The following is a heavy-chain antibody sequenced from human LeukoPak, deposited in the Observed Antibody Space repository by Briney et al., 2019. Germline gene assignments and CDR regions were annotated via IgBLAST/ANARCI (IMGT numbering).Heavy chain of an antibody. CDR3: TRDFLPVEYPRGVYDI. CDR1: GFTFSRAW. V-gene: IGHV3-49*04. CDR2: IRSKAYGGTT. J-gene: IGHJ3*02. D-gene: IGHD1-26*01. Sequence: QSGGSLRLSCAASGFTFSRAWMNWVRQAPGKGLEWVGFIRSKAYGGTTEYAASVKGRFTISRDDSKSIAYLQMNSLKTEDTAGYYCTRDFLPVEYPRGVYDIWGQGTMVTVSS.